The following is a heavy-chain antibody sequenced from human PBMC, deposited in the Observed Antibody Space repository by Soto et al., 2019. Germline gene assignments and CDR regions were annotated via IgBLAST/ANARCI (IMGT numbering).Heavy chain of an antibody. D-gene: IGHD2-21*01. CDR3: ARGVRGAYGLDI. CDR1: GLTFSSHW. Sequence: EVQLVESGGGLVQPGGSLRLSCAASGLTFSSHWMHWVRQAPGKGLVWVSRIDSDGSRTNYADSVKGRFTISRDNAKNTVYLQMHSLRVEETAVYYCARGVRGAYGLDIWGQGTMVTVSS. CDR2: IDSDGSRT. J-gene: IGHJ3*02. V-gene: IGHV3-74*01.